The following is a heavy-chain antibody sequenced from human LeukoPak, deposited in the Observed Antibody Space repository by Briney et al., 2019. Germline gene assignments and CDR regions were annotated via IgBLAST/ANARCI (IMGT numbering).Heavy chain of an antibody. CDR2: ISGSGGST. CDR1: GFTFTNYA. CDR3: AKGSGDSTGYYYAYYYYYMDA. D-gene: IGHD3-22*01. Sequence: GGSLRLSCAASGFTFTNYAMDWVRQAPGKGLEWVSAISGSGGSTYYADSVKGRFTISRDTSKNTLDLQMNSLRAEDTAVYYCAKGSGDSTGYYYAYYYYYMDAWGKGTTVTVSS. J-gene: IGHJ6*03. V-gene: IGHV3-23*01.